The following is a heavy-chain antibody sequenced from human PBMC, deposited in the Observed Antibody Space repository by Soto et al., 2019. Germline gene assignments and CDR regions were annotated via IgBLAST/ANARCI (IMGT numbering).Heavy chain of an antibody. J-gene: IGHJ6*03. Sequence: SETLSLTCAVYGGSFSGYYWSWIRQPPGKGLEWIGEINHSGSTNYNPSLKSRVTISVDTSKNQFSLKLSSVTAADTAVYYCARAGGYCSSTSCYARFNYYYYMDVLGKGTTVTVSS. V-gene: IGHV4-34*01. D-gene: IGHD2-2*01. CDR3: ARAGGYCSSTSCYARFNYYYYMDV. CDR2: INHSGST. CDR1: GGSFSGYY.